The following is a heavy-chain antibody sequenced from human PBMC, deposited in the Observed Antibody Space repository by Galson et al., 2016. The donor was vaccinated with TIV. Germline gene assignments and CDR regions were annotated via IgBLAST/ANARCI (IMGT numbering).Heavy chain of an antibody. J-gene: IGHJ4*02. CDR1: GGSISSDDYY. D-gene: IGHD3-22*01. CDR3: AREVADYFDSSGFEYYFDY. CDR2: IYYSGRT. Sequence: TLSLTCTVSGGSISSDDYYWSWIRQHPGKGLEWIGSIYYSGRTYYNVSLKSRLTISVDTSKNQFSLRLSSVTAADTAVCYCAREVADYFDSSGFEYYFDYWGQGTLVTVSS. V-gene: IGHV4-31*03.